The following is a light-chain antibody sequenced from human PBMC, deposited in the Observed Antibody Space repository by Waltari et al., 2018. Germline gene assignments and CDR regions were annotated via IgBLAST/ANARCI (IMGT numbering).Light chain of an antibody. CDR3: SSYTSSSTYV. J-gene: IGLJ1*01. Sequence: QSALTPPASVSGSPGQSITISCTGTSSDVGGYNYVSWYQQHPGKAPKLMIYEVRNRPSGVSNRFSGSKFGNTASLTISGLQAEDEADYYCSSYTSSSTYVFGTGTKVTVL. V-gene: IGLV2-14*01. CDR1: SSDVGGYNY. CDR2: EVR.